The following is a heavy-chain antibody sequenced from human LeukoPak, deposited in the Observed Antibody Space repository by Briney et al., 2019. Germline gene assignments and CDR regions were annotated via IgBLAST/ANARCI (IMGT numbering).Heavy chain of an antibody. CDR1: GGSISSSRYY. J-gene: IGHJ4*02. CDR3: ARGLAGYCSSTSCYAGPFDY. Sequence: SGTLSLTCTVSGGSISSSRYYWGWIRQPPGKGLEGLGSIYYSGSTYYNPSLKRRVTISVDTSKNQFSLKLSSVTAANTAVYYCARGLAGYCSSTSCYAGPFDYWGQGTLVTVSS. D-gene: IGHD2-2*01. V-gene: IGHV4-39*01. CDR2: IYYSGST.